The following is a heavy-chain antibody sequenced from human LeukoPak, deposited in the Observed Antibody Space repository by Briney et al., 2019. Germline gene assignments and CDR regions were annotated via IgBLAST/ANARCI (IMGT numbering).Heavy chain of an antibody. Sequence: SETLSLTCAVYGGSFSGYYWSWIRQPPGKGLGWIGEINHSGSTNYNPSLKSRVTISVDTSKNQFSLKLSSVTAADTAVYYCARGSRLGYCSSTSCLNYYYGMDVWGQGTTVTVSS. CDR1: GGSFSGYY. CDR3: ARGSRLGYCSSTSCLNYYYGMDV. CDR2: INHSGST. J-gene: IGHJ6*02. V-gene: IGHV4-34*01. D-gene: IGHD2-2*01.